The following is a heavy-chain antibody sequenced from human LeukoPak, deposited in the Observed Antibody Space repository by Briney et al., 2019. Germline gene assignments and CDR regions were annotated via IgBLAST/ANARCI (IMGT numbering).Heavy chain of an antibody. V-gene: IGHV1-46*01. CDR3: ARGTTIFGVFDF. CDR2: INPSGGST. J-gene: IGHJ4*02. CDR1: GYTFTSYY. Sequence: ASVKVSCKASGYTFTSYYMNWVRQAPGQGLEWMGVINPSGGSTSYAQKFQGRVTMTRDTPTSTVYMELSSLRSEDTAVYYCARGTTIFGVFDFWRQGTLVTVSS. D-gene: IGHD3-3*01.